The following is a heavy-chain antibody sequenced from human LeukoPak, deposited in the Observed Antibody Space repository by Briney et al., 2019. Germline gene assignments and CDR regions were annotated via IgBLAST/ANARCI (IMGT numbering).Heavy chain of an antibody. J-gene: IGHJ3*02. CDR3: ARVAIQDAFDI. Sequence: GASVKVSCKASGYTFTSYYMHWVRQAPGQGLEWMGIINPGGGSTSYAQKFQGRVTMTRDTSTSTVYMELSSLRSEDTAVYYCARVAIQDAFDIWGQGTMVTVSS. V-gene: IGHV1-46*01. CDR2: INPGGGST. CDR1: GYTFTSYY.